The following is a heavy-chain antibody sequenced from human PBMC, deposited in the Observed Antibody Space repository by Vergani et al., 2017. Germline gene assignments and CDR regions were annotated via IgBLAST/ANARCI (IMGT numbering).Heavy chain of an antibody. Sequence: EVQLVQSGAEVKKPGESLKISCKGSGYSFTSYWIGWVRQMPGKGLEWMGIIYPGDSDTRYSPSFQGQVTISADKSISTAYLQWSSLKASDTAMYHCARHGKGVVIAPMEIDYWGQGTLVTVSS. V-gene: IGHV5-51*01. J-gene: IGHJ4*02. CDR1: GYSFTSYW. CDR3: ARHGKGVVIAPMEIDY. D-gene: IGHD2-21*01. CDR2: IYPGDSDT.